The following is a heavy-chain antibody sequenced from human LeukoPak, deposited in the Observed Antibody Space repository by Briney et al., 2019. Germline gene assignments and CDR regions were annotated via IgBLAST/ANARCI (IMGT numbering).Heavy chain of an antibody. V-gene: IGHV3-21*01. CDR2: ISSSSSYI. D-gene: IGHD3-22*01. CDR3: AREADDAYYYDSSGYYHDAFDI. CDR1: GFTFSSYS. J-gene: IGHJ3*02. Sequence: GGSLRLSCAASGFTFSSYSMNCVRQAPGKGLEWVSSISSSSSYIYYADSVKGRFTISRDNAKNSLYLQMNSLRAEDTAVYYCAREADDAYYYDSSGYYHDAFDIWGQGTMVTVSS.